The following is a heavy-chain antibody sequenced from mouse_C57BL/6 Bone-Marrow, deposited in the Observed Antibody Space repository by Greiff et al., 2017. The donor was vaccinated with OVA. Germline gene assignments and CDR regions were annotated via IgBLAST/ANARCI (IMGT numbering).Heavy chain of an antibody. D-gene: IGHD2-4*01. CDR2: ISNGGGST. CDR1: GFTFSDYY. V-gene: IGHV5-12*01. CDR3: ARRRDYDGSWFAY. J-gene: IGHJ3*01. Sequence: EVQGVESGGGLVQPGGSLKLSCAASGFTFSDYYMYWVRQTPEKRLEWVAYISNGGGSTYYPDTVKGRFTISRDNAKNTLYLQMSRLKSEDTAMYYCARRRDYDGSWFAYWGQGTLVTVSA.